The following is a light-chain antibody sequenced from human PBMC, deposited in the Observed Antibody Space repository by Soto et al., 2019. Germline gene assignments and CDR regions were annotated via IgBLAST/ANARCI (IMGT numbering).Light chain of an antibody. CDR3: MRGTHWPWYT. CDR1: QSLVYSDGNTY. Sequence: DVVMTQSPLSLPVTLGQPASISCRSSQSLVYSDGNTYLNWFQQRTGQSPRRLIYKVSNRDSGVPDRFSGSVSGTDFTLKISRVEAEDVGVYYCMRGTHWPWYTLGQGTKLEIK. V-gene: IGKV2-30*01. J-gene: IGKJ2*01. CDR2: KVS.